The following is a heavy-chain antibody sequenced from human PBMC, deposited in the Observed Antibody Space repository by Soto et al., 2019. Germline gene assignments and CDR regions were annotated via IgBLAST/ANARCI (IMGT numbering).Heavy chain of an antibody. J-gene: IGHJ4*02. Sequence: NPSETLSLTCAVSGVSITTNGYSWSRIRQPPGKGLEWIGYIYPSGTIFYNPSLNSRVTISADTSNNQFSLKLTSVTAADTAVYFCATYTAFAKYYFDYWGRGTLVTVSS. CDR1: GVSITTNGYS. D-gene: IGHD3-16*01. V-gene: IGHV4-30-2*01. CDR3: ATYTAFAKYYFDY. CDR2: IYPSGTI.